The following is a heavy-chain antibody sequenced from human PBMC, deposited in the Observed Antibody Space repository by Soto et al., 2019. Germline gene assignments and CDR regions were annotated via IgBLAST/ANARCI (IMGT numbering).Heavy chain of an antibody. Sequence: QVQLVQSGAEVKKPGASVKVSCKASGYTFTSYGISWVRQAPGQGLEWMGWISAYNGNTNYAQRLQGRVTMTTDTSTSTAYMELRSLSSDDTAVYYCARGYLRTSHYYYGMDVWGQGTTVTVSS. V-gene: IGHV1-18*01. CDR2: ISAYNGNT. CDR1: GYTFTSYG. J-gene: IGHJ6*02. CDR3: ARGYLRTSHYYYGMDV. D-gene: IGHD2-2*01.